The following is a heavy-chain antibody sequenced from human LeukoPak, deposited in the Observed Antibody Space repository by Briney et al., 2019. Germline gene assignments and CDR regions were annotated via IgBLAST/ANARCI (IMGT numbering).Heavy chain of an antibody. D-gene: IGHD1-26*01. CDR1: GYAFIGYY. V-gene: IGHV1-2*02. CDR3: ATGVGPTNMDV. CDR2: INPISGGT. Sequence: APVKVSCKSSGYAFIGYYMHWVRQAPGQGLEWMGWINPISGGTNYAQNFQGRVTMTSDTSISTAYMELSRLTPDDTAVYYCATGVGPTNMDVWGKGTTVTISS. J-gene: IGHJ6*03.